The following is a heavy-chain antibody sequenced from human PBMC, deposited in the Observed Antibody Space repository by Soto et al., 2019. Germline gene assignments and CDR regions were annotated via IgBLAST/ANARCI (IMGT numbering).Heavy chain of an antibody. CDR2: MNPNSGNT. J-gene: IGHJ6*02. V-gene: IGHV1-8*01. CDR3: ARSVAAAGSEYYYYYYGMDV. CDR1: VYTFTSCG. D-gene: IGHD6-13*01. Sequence: AGVQFSCKASVYTFTSCGINWVRQATGQGLEWMGWMNPNSGNTGYAQKFQGRVTMTRNTSISTAYMELSSLRSEDTAVYYCARSVAAAGSEYYYYYYGMDVWGQGTTVTVSS.